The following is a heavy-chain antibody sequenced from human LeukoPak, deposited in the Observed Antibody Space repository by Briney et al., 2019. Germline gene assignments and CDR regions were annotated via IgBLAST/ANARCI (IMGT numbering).Heavy chain of an antibody. CDR1: GDSFTGHY. J-gene: IGHJ3*02. Sequence: PSETLSLTCVVSGDSFTGHYWTWIRQSPGKGLEWIGYISYIGSTNYNPSLKSRVTILIDTSKNQFSLKLRSVTAADTAVYYCARDLVTVTKGFDIWGQGTMVSVSS. V-gene: IGHV4-59*11. CDR2: ISYIGST. CDR3: ARDLVTVTKGFDI. D-gene: IGHD4-17*01.